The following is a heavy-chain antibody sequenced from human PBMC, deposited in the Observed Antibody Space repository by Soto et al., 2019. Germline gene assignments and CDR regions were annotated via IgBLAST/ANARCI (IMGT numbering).Heavy chain of an antibody. CDR1: GGSISSGGYY. V-gene: IGHV4-61*08. CDR3: AGRAPPNYFDY. J-gene: IGHJ4*02. CDR2: IYYSGTT. Sequence: SETLSLTCTVSGGSISSGGYYWSWIRQHPGKGLEWIGYIYYSGTTNYNPSLKGRVTISVDTSKNQFSLKLNSVTAADTAASYCAGRAPPNYFDYWGQGNMVTVSS.